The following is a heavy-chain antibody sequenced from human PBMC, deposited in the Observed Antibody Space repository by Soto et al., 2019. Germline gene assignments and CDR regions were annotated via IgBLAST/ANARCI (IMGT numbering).Heavy chain of an antibody. D-gene: IGHD2-15*01. CDR1: GYTFTGYY. V-gene: IGHV1-2*02. Sequence: GASVKVSCKASGYTFTGYYMHWVRQAPGQGLEWMGWINPNSGGTNYAQKFQGRVTMARDTSISTAYMELSRLRSDDTAVYYCARGIVVVVAATSDDAFDIWGQGTMVTVSS. CDR2: INPNSGGT. CDR3: ARGIVVVVAATSDDAFDI. J-gene: IGHJ3*02.